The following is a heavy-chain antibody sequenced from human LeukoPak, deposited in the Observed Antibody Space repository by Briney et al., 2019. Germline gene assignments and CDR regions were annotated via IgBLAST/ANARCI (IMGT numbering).Heavy chain of an antibody. CDR2: ISDTGGST. CDR1: GFTFNNYC. J-gene: IGHJ5*02. CDR3: ARDLLYLAARGP. D-gene: IGHD6-6*01. V-gene: IGHV3-23*01. Sequence: GGSLRLSCAASGFTFNNYCMTWVRQAPGKGLEWVSCISDTGGSTYYAGSVKGRFTISRDNAKNSLYLQMNSLRAEDTAVYYCARDLLYLAARGPWGQGTLVTVSS.